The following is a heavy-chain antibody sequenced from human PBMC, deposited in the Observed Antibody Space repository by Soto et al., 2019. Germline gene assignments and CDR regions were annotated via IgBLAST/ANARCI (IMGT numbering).Heavy chain of an antibody. CDR2: IYTSGST. CDR1: GGSISSYY. V-gene: IGHV4-4*07. Sequence: PSETLSLTCTVSGGSISSYYWSWIRQPAGKGLEWIGRIYTSGSTNYNPSLKSRVTMSVDTSKNQFSLKLSSVTAADTAVYYCARDLSGYCSSTSCYSSWFDPWGQGTL. CDR3: ARDLSGYCSSTSCYSSWFDP. J-gene: IGHJ5*02. D-gene: IGHD2-2*03.